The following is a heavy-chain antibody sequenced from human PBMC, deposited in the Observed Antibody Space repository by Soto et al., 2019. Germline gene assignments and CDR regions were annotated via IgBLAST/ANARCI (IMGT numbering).Heavy chain of an antibody. J-gene: IGHJ4*02. V-gene: IGHV3-33*01. CDR3: ARDPAPQSLTGYYSLYFDY. CDR2: IWYDGSNK. D-gene: IGHD3-9*01. Sequence: GGSLRLSCAASGFTFSSYGMHWVRQAPGKGLEWVAVIWYDGSNKYYADSVKGRFTISRDNSKNTRYLQMNSLRAEDTAVYYCARDPAPQSLTGYYSLYFDYWGQGTLVTVSS. CDR1: GFTFSSYG.